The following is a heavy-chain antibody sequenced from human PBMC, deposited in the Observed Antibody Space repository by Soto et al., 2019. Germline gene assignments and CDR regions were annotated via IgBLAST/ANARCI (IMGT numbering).Heavy chain of an antibody. V-gene: IGHV3-23*01. CDR2: ISNSGGTK. CDR1: GLNFRNYG. D-gene: IGHD3-16*01. J-gene: IGHJ5*02. CDR3: ANLTFTARTGGSGHYVWFDP. Sequence: EVQLLESGGGLVQPGGSLRLSCVVSGLNFRNYGMSWVRLAPGKGLEWVSVISNSGGTKYYADSVKGPFTISRDNFRSTVELQMNSLAAEDTALYYCANLTFTARTGGSGHYVWFDPWGQGTQVTVSS.